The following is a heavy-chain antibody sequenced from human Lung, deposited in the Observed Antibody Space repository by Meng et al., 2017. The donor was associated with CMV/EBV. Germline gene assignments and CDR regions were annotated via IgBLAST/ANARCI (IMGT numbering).Heavy chain of an antibody. V-gene: IGHV1-69*13. CDR1: GGTFSAHA. Sequence: VXVSCXASGGTFSAHAISWVRQAPGQGLEWMGGLIPMFGAVNFAQNFRGRVTLTTDGSTTTAYMELRRLGYEDTALYFCARGVVHDYSNRQWDIDQWGQGTLVTVSS. D-gene: IGHD4-11*01. CDR3: ARGVVHDYSNRQWDIDQ. J-gene: IGHJ4*01. CDR2: LIPMFGAV.